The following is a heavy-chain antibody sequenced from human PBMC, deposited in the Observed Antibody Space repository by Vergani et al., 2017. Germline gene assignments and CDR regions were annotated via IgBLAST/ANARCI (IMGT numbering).Heavy chain of an antibody. CDR1: GGSISSYY. Sequence: QVQLQESGPGLVKPSETLSLTCTVSGGSISSYYWSWIRQPPGKGLEWIGYIYYSGSTNYNPSLKSRVTISVDTSKNQFSLKLSSVTAADTAVYYCAREKRRCLEWPDYYFDYWGQGTLVTVSS. V-gene: IGHV4-59*01. J-gene: IGHJ4*02. D-gene: IGHD3-3*01. CDR3: AREKRRCLEWPDYYFDY. CDR2: IYYSGST.